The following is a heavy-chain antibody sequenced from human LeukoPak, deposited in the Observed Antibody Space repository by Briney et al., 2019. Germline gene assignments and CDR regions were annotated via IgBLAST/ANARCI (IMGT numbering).Heavy chain of an antibody. Sequence: PSETLSLTCSVSGVSVSDGRYYWTWIRQHPGKGLEWIGYKYYSGSAKYNPSLKSRLTISIDTSKNQFSLHLSSVTAADTATHYCATPYCSSISCLDVFNMWGQGTRVTVSS. CDR3: ATPYCSSISCLDVFNM. CDR2: KYYSGSA. D-gene: IGHD2-2*01. CDR1: GVSVSDGRYY. V-gene: IGHV4-31*03. J-gene: IGHJ3*02.